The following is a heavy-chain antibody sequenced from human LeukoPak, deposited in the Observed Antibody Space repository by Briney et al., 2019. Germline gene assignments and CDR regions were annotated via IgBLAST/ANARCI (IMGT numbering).Heavy chain of an antibody. J-gene: IGHJ4*02. V-gene: IGHV3-20*04. CDR1: GFTFDDYG. Sequence: GGSLRLSCAASGFTFDDYGMSWVRQAPGKGLEWVSGINWNGGSTGYADSVKGRFTISRDNAKNSLYLQMNSLRAEDTAVYYCARDSYYYGSGSPAFDYWGQGTLVTVSS. D-gene: IGHD3-10*01. CDR3: ARDSYYYGSGSPAFDY. CDR2: INWNGGST.